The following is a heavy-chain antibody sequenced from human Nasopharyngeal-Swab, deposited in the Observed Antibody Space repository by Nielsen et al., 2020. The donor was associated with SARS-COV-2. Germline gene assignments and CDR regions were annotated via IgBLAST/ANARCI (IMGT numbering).Heavy chain of an antibody. J-gene: IGHJ3*02. V-gene: IGHV4-59*01. D-gene: IGHD2-15*01. CDR2: IYYSGST. CDR3: ARRAFGYCSGGSCQNAFDI. Sequence: SETLSLTCTVSGGSISSYYWSWIRQPPGKGLEWIGYIYYSGSTTYNPSLKSRVTISVDTSKNQFSLKLSSVTAADTAVYYCARRAFGYCSGGSCQNAFDIWGQGTMVTVSS. CDR1: GGSISSYY.